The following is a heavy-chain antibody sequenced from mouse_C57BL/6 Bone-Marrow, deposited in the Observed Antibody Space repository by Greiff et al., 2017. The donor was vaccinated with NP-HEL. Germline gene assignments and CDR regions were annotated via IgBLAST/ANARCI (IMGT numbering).Heavy chain of an antibody. CDR1: GYAFTNYL. D-gene: IGHD1-1*01. V-gene: IGHV1-54*01. Sequence: VQLQQSGAELVRPGTSVKVSCKASGYAFTNYLIEWVKQRPGQGLEWIGVINPGSGGTNYNEKFKGKATLTADKSSSTAYIQLSSLTSEDSAVYFCARLYYGSIYWYFDVWGTGTTVTVSS. CDR3: ARLYYGSIYWYFDV. CDR2: INPGSGGT. J-gene: IGHJ1*03.